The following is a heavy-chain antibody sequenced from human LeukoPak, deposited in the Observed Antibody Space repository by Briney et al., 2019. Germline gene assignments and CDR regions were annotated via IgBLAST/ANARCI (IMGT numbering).Heavy chain of an antibody. D-gene: IGHD3-10*01. Sequence: ASVKVSCKASGYTFTTYGISWVRQAPGQGLEWMGWISTYNGNTNYAQKLQGRVTMTTDTSTSTAYMELRSLRSDDTAVYCCARESMVRGSKWDFDYWGQGTLVTVSS. V-gene: IGHV1-18*01. CDR3: ARESMVRGSKWDFDY. J-gene: IGHJ4*02. CDR1: GYTFTTYG. CDR2: ISTYNGNT.